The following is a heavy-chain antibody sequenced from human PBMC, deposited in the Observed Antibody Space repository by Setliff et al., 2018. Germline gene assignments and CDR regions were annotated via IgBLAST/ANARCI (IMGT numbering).Heavy chain of an antibody. V-gene: IGHV3-33*06. Sequence: PRLSCAASGFTFRSYGMHWVRQAPGKGLEWVAVIWYDGTNEYYADSVKGRFTISRDNSKNTLYLQMNSLRAEDTALYYCAKDFRISAPFYYYYYGMDVWGQGTTVTVSS. CDR1: GFTFRSYG. J-gene: IGHJ6*02. D-gene: IGHD6-13*01. CDR3: AKDFRISAPFYYYYYGMDV. CDR2: IWYDGTNE.